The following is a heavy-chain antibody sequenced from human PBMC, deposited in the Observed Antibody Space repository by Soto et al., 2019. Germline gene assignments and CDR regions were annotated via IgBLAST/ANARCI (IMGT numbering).Heavy chain of an antibody. V-gene: IGHV5-51*01. CDR2: IYPGDSDT. CDR3: ARQGETMVRGVITRPKYYYYYYMDV. J-gene: IGHJ6*03. CDR1: GYSFTSYW. D-gene: IGHD3-10*01. Sequence: GESLKISCKGSGYSFTSYWIGWVRQMPGKGLEWMGIIYPGDSDTRYSPSFQGQVTISADKSISTAYLQWSSLKASDTAMYYCARQGETMVRGVITRPKYYYYYYMDVWGKGTTVTVSS.